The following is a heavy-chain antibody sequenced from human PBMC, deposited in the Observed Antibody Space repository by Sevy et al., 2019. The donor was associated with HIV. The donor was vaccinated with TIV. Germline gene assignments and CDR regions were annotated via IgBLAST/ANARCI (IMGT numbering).Heavy chain of an antibody. Sequence: SETLSLTCTVSGGSIRVSYWSWIRQSPEKGLEWIGYISYSGSTNYNPFFNSRVTISLDTSNNRVSLKLSSVTPADTAVYYCARWTAAEFDYWGQGTLVTVS. V-gene: IGHV4-59*11. CDR2: ISYSGST. CDR3: ARWTAAEFDY. J-gene: IGHJ4*02. D-gene: IGHD2-2*01. CDR1: GGSIRVSY.